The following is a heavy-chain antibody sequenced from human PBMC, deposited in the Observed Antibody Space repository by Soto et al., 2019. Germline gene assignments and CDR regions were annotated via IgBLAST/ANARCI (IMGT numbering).Heavy chain of an antibody. J-gene: IGHJ6*01. CDR2: VFYTGRA. CDR1: GGSRGSYY. D-gene: IGHD4-4*01. Sequence: PSKNLSLIRTVYGGSRGSYYWSWIRQPPGKGLEWIGYVFYTGRANYNASLKSRVSISLDTSNSQFSLKLSSVTAADTAGYYCAREVDVRLTTTPYKYNGMSVW. V-gene: IGHV4-59*01. CDR3: AREVDVRLTTTPYKYNGMSV.